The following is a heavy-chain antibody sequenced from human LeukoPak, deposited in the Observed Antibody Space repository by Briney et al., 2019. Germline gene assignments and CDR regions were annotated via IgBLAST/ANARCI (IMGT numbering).Heavy chain of an antibody. CDR1: GFTFSNYA. CDR3: ARGVLERFWDGYNSYAFDI. CDR2: ISSSGSTI. J-gene: IGHJ3*02. Sequence: GGSLRLSCVGSGFTFSNYAMTWVRQGPGKGLEWVSYISSSGSTIYYADSVKGRFTISRDNAKNSLYLQMNSLRAEDTAVYYCARGVLERFWDGYNSYAFDIWGQGTMVTVSS. V-gene: IGHV3-11*01. D-gene: IGHD5-24*01.